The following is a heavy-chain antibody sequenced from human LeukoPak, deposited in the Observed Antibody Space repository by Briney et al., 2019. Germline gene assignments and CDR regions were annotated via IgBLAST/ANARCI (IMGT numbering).Heavy chain of an antibody. CDR1: GFTFSSYW. CDR2: IKQDGSEK. V-gene: IGHV3-7*01. CDR3: ARVGDVYYFDY. D-gene: IGHD4-17*01. Sequence: PGGSLRLSCAASGFTFSSYWMSWVRQAPGKGLEWVAYIKQDGSEKYYVDSVKGQFTISRDNSKNSLYLQMNSLRAEDTAVYCCARVGDVYYFDYWGRGGPVAVAS. J-gene: IGHJ4*02.